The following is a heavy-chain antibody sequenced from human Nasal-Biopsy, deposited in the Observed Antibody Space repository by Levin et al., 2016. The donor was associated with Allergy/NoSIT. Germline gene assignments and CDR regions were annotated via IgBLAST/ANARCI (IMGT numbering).Heavy chain of an antibody. D-gene: IGHD6-19*01. CDR1: GYTFSTFG. V-gene: IGHV1-18*01. J-gene: IGHJ4*02. Sequence: ASVKVSCKASGYTFSTFGITWVRQAPGQGLEWIGWISAHSTETNYGHIFRDRITMTTDTSTSTAYMELKSLRSDDTAVYYCARWTYRSVWSRGQRDNYLDNWGQGTLVTVSS. CDR3: ARWTYRSVWSRGQRDNYLDN. CDR2: ISAHSTET.